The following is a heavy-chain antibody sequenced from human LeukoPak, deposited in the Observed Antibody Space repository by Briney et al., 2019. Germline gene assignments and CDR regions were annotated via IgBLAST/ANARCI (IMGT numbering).Heavy chain of an antibody. Sequence: GESLKISCKGSGYSFTSYWIGWGRPMAGKGVEWMGIIYPGDSDTRYSPSFQGQVTTSADKSISTAYLQWSSLKASDTAMYYCARHYSSSWYKPQDAFDIWGQGTMVTVSS. J-gene: IGHJ3*02. V-gene: IGHV5-51*01. CDR1: GYSFTSYW. D-gene: IGHD6-13*01. CDR2: IYPGDSDT. CDR3: ARHYSSSWYKPQDAFDI.